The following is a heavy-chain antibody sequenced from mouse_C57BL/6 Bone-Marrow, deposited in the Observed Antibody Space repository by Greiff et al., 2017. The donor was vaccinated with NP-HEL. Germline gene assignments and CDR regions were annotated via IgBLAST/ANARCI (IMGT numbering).Heavy chain of an antibody. CDR1: GFTFSSYA. J-gene: IGHJ4*01. CDR3: ARDRGRGYYGSSYAMDY. D-gene: IGHD1-1*01. Sequence: EVQVVESGGGLVKPGGSLKLSCAASGFTFSSYAMSWVRQTPEKRLEWVATISDGGSYTYYPDNVKGRFTISRDNAKNNLYLQMSHLKSEDTAMYYCARDRGRGYYGSSYAMDYWGQGTSVTVSS. V-gene: IGHV5-4*01. CDR2: ISDGGSYT.